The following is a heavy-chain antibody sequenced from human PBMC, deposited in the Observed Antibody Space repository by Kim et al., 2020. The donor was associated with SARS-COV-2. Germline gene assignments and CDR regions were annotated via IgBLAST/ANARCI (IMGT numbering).Heavy chain of an antibody. CDR2: ISSSSSTI. Sequence: GGSLRLSCAASGFTFSSYSMNWVRQAPGKGLEWVSYISSSSSTIYYADSVKGRFTISRDNAKNSLYLQMNSLRDEDTAVYYCARDDSSGNYYYYGMDVWGQGTTVTVSS. V-gene: IGHV3-48*02. CDR3: ARDDSSGNYYYYGMDV. CDR1: GFTFSSYS. J-gene: IGHJ6*02. D-gene: IGHD3-22*01.